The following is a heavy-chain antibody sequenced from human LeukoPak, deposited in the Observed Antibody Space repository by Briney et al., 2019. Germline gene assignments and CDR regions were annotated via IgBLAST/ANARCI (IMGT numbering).Heavy chain of an antibody. J-gene: IGHJ6*02. CDR2: VSGRGDST. V-gene: IGHV3-23*01. Sequence: GGSLRLSCAASGFTFSSHAMSWVRQAPGKGLEWVSTVSGRGDSTYYADSVKGRFTISRDNSMSTLYLQMKGLRAEDTALYYCARAPVSGPASGLDVWGQGTTVTVAS. CDR1: GFTFSSHA. CDR3: ARAPVSGPASGLDV.